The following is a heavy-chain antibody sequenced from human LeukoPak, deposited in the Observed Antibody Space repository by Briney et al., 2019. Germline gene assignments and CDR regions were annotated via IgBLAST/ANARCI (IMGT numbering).Heavy chain of an antibody. CDR1: GFTFSSYS. J-gene: IGHJ4*02. CDR2: ISGSSTYI. CDR3: ARRPNPYYYDSSGYYEFWDY. Sequence: PGGSLRLSCAASGFTFSSYSMNWVRQAPGKGLEWVSSISGSSTYIYYADSVKGRFTISRDNAKNSLYLQMNSLRAEDTAVYYCARRPNPYYYDSSGYYEFWDYWGQGTLVTVSP. V-gene: IGHV3-21*01. D-gene: IGHD3-22*01.